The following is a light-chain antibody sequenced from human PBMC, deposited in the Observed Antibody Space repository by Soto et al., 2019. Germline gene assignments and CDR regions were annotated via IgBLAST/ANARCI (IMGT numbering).Light chain of an antibody. Sequence: QSALTQPASVSGSPGQSITISCTGTRRDVGGYNYVSWYQQYPGKSPKLLIYEVTHRPSGVPDRFSGSKSGNTASLTVSGLQAEDEADYFCCSHAGDNTYVFGTGTKV. V-gene: IGLV2-8*01. CDR3: CSHAGDNTYV. CDR2: EVT. J-gene: IGLJ1*01. CDR1: RRDVGGYNY.